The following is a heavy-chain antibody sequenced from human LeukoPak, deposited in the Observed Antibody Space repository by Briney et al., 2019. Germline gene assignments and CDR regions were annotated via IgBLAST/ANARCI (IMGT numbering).Heavy chain of an antibody. Sequence: PGGSLRLSCPASVFTFSSYAMSWVRQAPGKGLEWVSAISGSGGSTYYADSVKGPFTISRDNSKNTLYLQMNSLRAEDTGVYYCAARYYDFWSGYYTDGYYYYMDVWGKGTKVTVSS. CDR2: ISGSGGST. J-gene: IGHJ6*03. D-gene: IGHD3-3*01. CDR1: VFTFSSYA. CDR3: AARYYDFWSGYYTDGYYYYMDV. V-gene: IGHV3-23*01.